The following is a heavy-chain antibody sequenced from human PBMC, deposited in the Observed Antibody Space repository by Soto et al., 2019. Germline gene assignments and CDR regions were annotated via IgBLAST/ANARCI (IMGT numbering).Heavy chain of an antibody. V-gene: IGHV4-30-4*01. J-gene: IGHJ5*02. CDR2: IHYSGST. D-gene: IGHD1-26*01. CDR3: ARGRGRTSGSYSAFWFDP. Sequence: SETLSLTCIVSGGSISSGDYYWSWIRQPPGKGLEWIGYIHYSGSTYYNPSLKSRVTISVDTSKNQFSLKLSSVTAADTAVYYCARGRGRTSGSYSAFWFDPWGQGSLVTVSS. CDR1: GGSISSGDYY.